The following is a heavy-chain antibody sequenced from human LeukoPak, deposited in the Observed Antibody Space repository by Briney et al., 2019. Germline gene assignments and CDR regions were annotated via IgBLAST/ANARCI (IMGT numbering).Heavy chain of an antibody. CDR2: IYYSGST. CDR3: ARDIAAAAGFDP. CDR1: GGSISSYY. D-gene: IGHD6-13*01. V-gene: IGHV4-59*01. J-gene: IGHJ5*02. Sequence: SETLSLTCTVSGGSISSYYWSWIRQPPGKGLDWIGYIYYSGSTNYNPSLKSRVTISVDTSKNQFSLKLSSVTAADTAVYYCARDIAAAAGFDPWGQGTLVTVSS.